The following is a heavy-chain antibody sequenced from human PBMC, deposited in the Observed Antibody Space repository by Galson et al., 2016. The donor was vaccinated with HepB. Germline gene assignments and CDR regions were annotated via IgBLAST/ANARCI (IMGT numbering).Heavy chain of an antibody. D-gene: IGHD1-14*01. CDR2: IKPSGGNT. CDR1: GYTFNTYN. V-gene: IGHV1-46*02. Sequence: SVKVSCKASGYTFNTYNMHRVRQAPGQGLEWMGIIKPSGGNTIYAQKFQDRITMTRDTSTSTVYTELISLRSEDTAVYYCARELDHSFYFDYWGQGTLLTVSS. CDR3: ARELDHSFYFDY. J-gene: IGHJ4*02.